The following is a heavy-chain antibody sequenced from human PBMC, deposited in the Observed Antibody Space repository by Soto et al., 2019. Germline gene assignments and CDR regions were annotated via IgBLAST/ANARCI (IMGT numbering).Heavy chain of an antibody. CDR2: INPNSGGT. V-gene: IGHV1-2*04. CDR3: ARGRYCSSTSCYTPYYYYGMDA. Sequence: ASVKVSCKASGYTFTGYYMHWVRQAPGQGLEWMGWINPNSGGTNYAQKFQGWVTMTRDTSISTAYMELSRLRSDDTAVYYCARGRYCSSTSCYTPYYYYGMDAWGQGTTVTVSS. CDR1: GYTFTGYY. D-gene: IGHD2-2*02. J-gene: IGHJ6*02.